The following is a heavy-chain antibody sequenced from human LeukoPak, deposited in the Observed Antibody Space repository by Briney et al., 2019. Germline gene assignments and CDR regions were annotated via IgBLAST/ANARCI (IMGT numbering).Heavy chain of an antibody. CDR2: VRPYNGDP. D-gene: IGHD1-1*01. CDR1: GDIFRRYG. J-gene: IGHJ6*02. CDR3: ARPYSANWHPHPYRMEV. Sequence: GASVKVSCKASGDIFRRYGVTWARQAPGQGPEWMGWVRPYNGDPEYAQKLQGRVTLRTDTSTDTSYMELRSLGSDDTAVYYCARPYSANWHPHPYRMEVWGQGTTVIVSS. V-gene: IGHV1-18*04.